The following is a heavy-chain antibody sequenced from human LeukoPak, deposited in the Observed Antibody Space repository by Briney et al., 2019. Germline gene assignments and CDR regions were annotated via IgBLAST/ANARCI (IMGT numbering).Heavy chain of an antibody. Sequence: SETLSLTCTVSGGSISSSSYYWGWIRLPPGKGLEWIGSIYYSGSTYYNPSLKSRVTISVDTSKNQFSQKLSSVTAADTAVYYCARALIAAPPDFDYRGQGTLVTVSS. V-gene: IGHV4-39*01. J-gene: IGHJ4*02. CDR1: GGSISSSSYY. CDR2: IYYSGST. CDR3: ARALIAAPPDFDY. D-gene: IGHD6-6*01.